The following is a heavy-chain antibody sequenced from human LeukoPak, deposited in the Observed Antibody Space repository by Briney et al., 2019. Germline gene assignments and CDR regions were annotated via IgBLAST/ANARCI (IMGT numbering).Heavy chain of an antibody. CDR1: GGSISGGDYY. V-gene: IGHV4-30-4*01. J-gene: IGHJ3*02. Sequence: SQTLSLXCTVSGGSISGGDYYWIWIRQPPGKGLEWIGYIYSSGMTYYNPSLQSRLTISVDTSKNQFPLILTSVTAADTAVYFCARAYYYHSGIWGVAAYDIWGQGTMVTVSS. CDR2: IYSSGMT. D-gene: IGHD3-10*01. CDR3: ARAYYYHSGIWGVAAYDI.